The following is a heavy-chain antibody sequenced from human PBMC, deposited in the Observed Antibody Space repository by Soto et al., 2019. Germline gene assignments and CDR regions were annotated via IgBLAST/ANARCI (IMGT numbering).Heavy chain of an antibody. D-gene: IGHD3-10*01. CDR2: ISRDGSNK. CDR3: ARSRSGAVADSFDF. CDR1: GFTFRSYA. Sequence: GGSLRLSCAASGFTFRSYAIHWVRQAPGKGLEWVAVISRDGSNKYYVDSVKGRFTISRDNSKDTVYLQMNSLRDEDSAMFYCARSRSGAVADSFDFWGQGTLVTVSS. J-gene: IGHJ4*02. V-gene: IGHV3-30*04.